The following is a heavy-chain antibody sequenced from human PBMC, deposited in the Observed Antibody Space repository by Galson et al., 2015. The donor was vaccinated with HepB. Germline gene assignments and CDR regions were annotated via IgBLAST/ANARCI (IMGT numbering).Heavy chain of an antibody. CDR3: ARESWAIAGTARRYFDY. V-gene: IGHV1-18*04. J-gene: IGHJ4*02. CDR2: ISTYFGYT. Sequence: SVKVSCKASGYTFTSYGIGWVRQAPGQGLEYMGWISTYFGYTDYVQKLQGRVTMTTDTSTNTAYMELTSLRSDDTAVYYCARESWAIAGTARRYFDYWGQGTLVTVSS. D-gene: IGHD1-7*01. CDR1: GYTFTSYG.